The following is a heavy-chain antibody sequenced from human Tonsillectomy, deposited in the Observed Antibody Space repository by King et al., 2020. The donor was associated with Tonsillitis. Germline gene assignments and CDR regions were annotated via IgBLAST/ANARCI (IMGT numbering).Heavy chain of an antibody. Sequence: VQLVESGGGLVHPGGSLRLSCAASGFSFSNYAMTWVRQAPGKGLEWVSGVNGGGGITYYGDSVKGRFTISRDTSKNTLYLQMDGLRTEDPATYHGGQGGGATEPTFGWSIYWHLDSWGRGTLVTVSS. J-gene: IGHJ2*01. V-gene: IGHV3-23*04. D-gene: IGHD2-8*02. CDR3: GQGGGATEPTFGWSIYWHLDS. CDR1: GFSFSNYA. CDR2: VNGGGGIT.